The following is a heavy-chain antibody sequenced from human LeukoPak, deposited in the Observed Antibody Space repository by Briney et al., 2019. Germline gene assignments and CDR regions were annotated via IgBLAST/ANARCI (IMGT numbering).Heavy chain of an antibody. CDR1: GVTFINAW. V-gene: IGHV3-15*01. J-gene: IGHJ4*02. Sequence: GGSLRLSCAVSGVTFINAWMSWVRQAPGKGLEWVCRIKSNSDGGTTDYAAPVKGRFTISRDDSKNTLYLQMNSLKTEDTALYYCTTTKAGYSSSGPIDNWGQGTLVTVSS. CDR3: TTTKAGYSSSGPIDN. CDR2: IKSNSDGGTT. D-gene: IGHD6-13*01.